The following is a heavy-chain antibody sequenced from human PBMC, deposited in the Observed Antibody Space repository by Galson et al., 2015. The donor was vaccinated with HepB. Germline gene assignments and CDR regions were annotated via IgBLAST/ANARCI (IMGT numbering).Heavy chain of an antibody. Sequence: SLRLSCAASGFTFSYFWMGWVRQAPGKGLEWVAKIKNDGSEEYYVDSVKGRVAISRDNAKNSLYLQMNSLRVEDTAVYFCARVRGFGSAIKGYFDYWGQGALVTVSS. CDR1: GFTFSYFW. V-gene: IGHV3-7*04. CDR2: IKNDGSEE. D-gene: IGHD3-16*01. J-gene: IGHJ4*02. CDR3: ARVRGFGSAIKGYFDY.